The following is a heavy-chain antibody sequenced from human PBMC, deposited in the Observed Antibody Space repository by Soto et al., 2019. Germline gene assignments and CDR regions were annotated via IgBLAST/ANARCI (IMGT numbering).Heavy chain of an antibody. Sequence: QVQLQESGPGLVKPSGTLSLTCTVSGGSISSDNWWTWVRQPPGKGLEWIGEIYHSGRANYKPSLKSRITMSVDMSKNQFSLNPTSVTAADAAVYYCARDPAGVASDAFDIWGQGTMVIVSS. D-gene: IGHD2-21*01. CDR1: GGSISSDNW. V-gene: IGHV4-4*02. CDR2: IYHSGRA. J-gene: IGHJ3*02. CDR3: ARDPAGVASDAFDI.